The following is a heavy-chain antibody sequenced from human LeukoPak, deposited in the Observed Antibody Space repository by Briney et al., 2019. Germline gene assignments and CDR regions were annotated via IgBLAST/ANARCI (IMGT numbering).Heavy chain of an antibody. CDR2: INPSSGDT. D-gene: IGHD1-1*01. V-gene: IGHV1-2*02. J-gene: IGHJ4*02. CDR1: GYTFTGYY. Sequence: GASVKVSCKPSGYTFTGYYMHWVRQVPGQGPEWMGWINPSSGDTNYAQKFQGRVTLTRDTSISTAYMELSRLRSADTAVYYCARQGQLASFDYWGQGTLDTVSS. CDR3: ARQGQLASFDY.